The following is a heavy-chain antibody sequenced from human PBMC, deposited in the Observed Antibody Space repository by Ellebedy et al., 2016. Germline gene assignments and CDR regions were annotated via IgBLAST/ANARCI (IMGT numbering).Heavy chain of an antibody. CDR2: MNPNSGNT. J-gene: IGHJ5*02. CDR1: GYTFTSYD. CDR3: ARAMRGIGGWFDP. D-gene: IGHD3-16*01. Sequence: ASVKVSCXASGYTFTSYDINWVRQATGQGLEWMGWMNPNSGNTGYAQKFQGRVTMTRNTSISTAYMELSSLRSEDTAVYYCARAMRGIGGWFDPWGQGTLVTVSS. V-gene: IGHV1-8*01.